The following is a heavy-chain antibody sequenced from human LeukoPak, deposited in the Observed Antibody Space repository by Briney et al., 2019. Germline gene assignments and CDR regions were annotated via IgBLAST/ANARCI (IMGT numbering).Heavy chain of an antibody. CDR1: GYTFTNYY. CDR2: INPNSGGT. D-gene: IGHD6-13*01. CDR3: ARGSGQQQLWFDP. Sequence: GASVKVSCKASGYTFTNYYMHRVRQAPGQGLEWMGWINPNSGGTNYAQKFQGRVTMTRDTSISTAYMELSRLRSDDTAVYYCARGSGQQQLWFDPWGQGTLVTVSS. V-gene: IGHV1-2*02. J-gene: IGHJ5*02.